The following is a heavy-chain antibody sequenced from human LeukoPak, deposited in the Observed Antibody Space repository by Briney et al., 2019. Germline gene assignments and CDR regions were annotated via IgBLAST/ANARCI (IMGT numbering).Heavy chain of an antibody. V-gene: IGHV4-59*12. J-gene: IGHJ5*02. CDR2: INYGGST. CDR1: GGSISSYH. Sequence: SETLSLTCTVSGGSISSYHWSWIRQPPGKGLEWIGYINYGGSTNHNPSLKSRVTISIDTSKNQFSLKLSSVTAADTAVYYCARGVVVVVAATPPSDWFDPWGQGTLVTVSS. D-gene: IGHD2-15*01. CDR3: ARGVVVVVAATPPSDWFDP.